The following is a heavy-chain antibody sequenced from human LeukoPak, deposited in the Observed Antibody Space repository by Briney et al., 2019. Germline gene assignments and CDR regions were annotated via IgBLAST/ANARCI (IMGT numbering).Heavy chain of an antibody. D-gene: IGHD6-25*01. CDR2: ITGRGENI. J-gene: IGHJ4*02. V-gene: IGHV3-23*01. CDR3: AKDRRLAAFDY. Sequence: GGSLRLSCTASGFTFSSYGMNWVRQAPGKGLGWVSGITGRGENIYYAGSVKGRFTISRDNSKNTLYLQMNSLRAEDTAVYYCAKDRRLAAFDYGGQGTLVTVSS. CDR1: GFTFSSYG.